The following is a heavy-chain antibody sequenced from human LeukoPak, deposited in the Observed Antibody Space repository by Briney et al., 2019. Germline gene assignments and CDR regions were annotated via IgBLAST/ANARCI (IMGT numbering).Heavy chain of an antibody. J-gene: IGHJ4*02. Sequence: GSLSLSCAASGFTFSSYAMSWVRQAPGKGLEWVSAISGSGGSTYYADSVKGRFTISRDNSENTLYLQMNSLRAEDTAVYYCAAPPAALFDYWGQGTLVTVSS. CDR2: ISGSGGST. D-gene: IGHD2-2*01. V-gene: IGHV3-23*01. CDR3: AAPPAALFDY. CDR1: GFTFSSYA.